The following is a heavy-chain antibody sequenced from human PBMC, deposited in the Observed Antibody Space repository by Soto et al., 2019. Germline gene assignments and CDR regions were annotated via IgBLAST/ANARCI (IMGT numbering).Heavy chain of an antibody. D-gene: IGHD1-26*01. CDR3: ARDPDWDRVLDI. J-gene: IGHJ3*02. V-gene: IGHV3-33*01. CDR1: GFTFSSYG. Sequence: PGGSLRLSFAASGFTFSSYGMHWVRQAPGKGLEWVAVIWYDGSNKYYAESVKGRFTISRDNSKNTLYLQMNSLRAEDTAVYYCARDPDWDRVLDIWGQGTMVTVSS. CDR2: IWYDGSNK.